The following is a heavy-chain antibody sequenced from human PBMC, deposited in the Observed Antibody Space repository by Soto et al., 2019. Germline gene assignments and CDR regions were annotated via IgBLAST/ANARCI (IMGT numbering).Heavy chain of an antibody. Sequence: GGSLRLSCAASGFTFSSYAMSWVRQAPGKGLEWVSAISGSGGSTYYADSVKGRFTISRDNSKNTLYLQMNSLRAEDTAVYYCAKIRALRFLEWLLGYFDYWGQGTLVTVSS. CDR1: GFTFSSYA. D-gene: IGHD3-3*01. J-gene: IGHJ4*02. V-gene: IGHV3-23*01. CDR2: ISGSGGST. CDR3: AKIRALRFLEWLLGYFDY.